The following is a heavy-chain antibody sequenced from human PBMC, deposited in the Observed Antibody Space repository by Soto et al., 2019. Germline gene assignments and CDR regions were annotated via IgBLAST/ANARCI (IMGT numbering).Heavy chain of an antibody. CDR1: GFTFSTYE. J-gene: IGHJ4*02. CDR2: ISSSASSV. V-gene: IGHV3-48*03. Sequence: GGSLRLSCAASGFTFSTYEMNWVRQAPGKGLEWLSYISSSASSVYYADSVKGRFTISRDNAKNSLYLQVNALRAEDTAIYYCARERGGPHGDPFDYWGQGTLVTVSS. D-gene: IGHD4-17*01. CDR3: ARERGGPHGDPFDY.